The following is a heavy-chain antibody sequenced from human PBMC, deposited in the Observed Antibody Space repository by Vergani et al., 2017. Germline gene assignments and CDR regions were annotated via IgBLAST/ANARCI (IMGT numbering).Heavy chain of an antibody. CDR3: ARAGFWSGYYYMDV. Sequence: QVQLQESGPGLVKPSQTLSLTCTVSGGSISSGSYYWSWIRQPAGKGLEWIGRIYTSGSTNYNPSLKSRVTISVDTSKNQFSLKLSSVTAADTAVYYCARAGFWSGYYYMDVWGKGTTVTVSS. CDR1: GGSISSGSYY. V-gene: IGHV4-61*02. D-gene: IGHD3-3*01. CDR2: IYTSGST. J-gene: IGHJ6*03.